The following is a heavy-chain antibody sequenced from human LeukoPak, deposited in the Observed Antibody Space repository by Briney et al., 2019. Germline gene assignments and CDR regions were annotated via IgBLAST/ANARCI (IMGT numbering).Heavy chain of an antibody. J-gene: IGHJ4*02. CDR3: AIWTSGNY. D-gene: IGHD1-1*01. CDR1: GFTFNRSW. V-gene: IGHV3-7*01. CDR2: MDPSGSRK. Sequence: GGSLRLSCAASGFTFNRSWMNWVRQAPGKGLEWVANMDPSGSRKRYVDSVKGRFTISKDNPGTSLYLEMYSLRAEDTAIYYCAIWTSGNYWGQGTPVTVSS.